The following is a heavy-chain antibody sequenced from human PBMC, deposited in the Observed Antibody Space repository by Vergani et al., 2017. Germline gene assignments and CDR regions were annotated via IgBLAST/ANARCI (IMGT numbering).Heavy chain of an antibody. V-gene: IGHV4-4*02. J-gene: IGHJ6*03. Sequence: QVQLQESGPGLVKPSGTLSLTCAVSGGSISSSNWWSWVRQPPGKGLEWIGEIYHSGSTNYNPSLKSRVTISVDKSKNQFSLKLSSVTAADTAVYYCARDGTRGYSYGFSDYYYMDVWGKGTTVTVSS. CDR2: IYHSGST. CDR3: ARDGTRGYSYGFSDYYYMDV. D-gene: IGHD5-18*01. CDR1: GGSISSSNW.